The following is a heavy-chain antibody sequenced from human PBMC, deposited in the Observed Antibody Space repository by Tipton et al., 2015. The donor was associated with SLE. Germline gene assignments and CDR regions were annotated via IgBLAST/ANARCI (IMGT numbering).Heavy chain of an antibody. J-gene: IGHJ6*03. V-gene: IGHV4-34*01. CDR3: ARLLPSGFHYYYYYMDV. CDR1: GFTFRSYA. D-gene: IGHD3-22*01. CDR2: INHSGST. Sequence: LRLSCAASGFTFRSYARSWIRQPPGKGLEWIGEINHSGSTNYNPSLKSRVTISVDTSKNQFSLKLSSVTAADTAVYYCARLLPSGFHYYYYYMDVWGKGTTVTVSS.